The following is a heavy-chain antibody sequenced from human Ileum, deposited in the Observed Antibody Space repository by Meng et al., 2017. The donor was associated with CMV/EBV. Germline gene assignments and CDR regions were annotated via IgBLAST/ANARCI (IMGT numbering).Heavy chain of an antibody. D-gene: IGHD2-21*01. J-gene: IGHJ4*02. Sequence: LPQWGAVLLTPSANLTLTCAVYGGSFNDYYWSWIRQSPGKGLEWIGEIYHSGSTNYNPSFKSRVSISVDTSKTQFSLKMYSVTAADTALYYCARTQVVRVFDFWGQGTLVTVSS. CDR1: GGSFNDYY. V-gene: IGHV4-34*01. CDR2: IYHSGST. CDR3: ARTQVVRVFDF.